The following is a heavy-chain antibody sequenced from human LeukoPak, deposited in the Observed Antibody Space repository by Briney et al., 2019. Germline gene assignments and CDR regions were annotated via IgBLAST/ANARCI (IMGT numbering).Heavy chain of an antibody. V-gene: IGHV3-30*18. CDR1: GFTFSSYG. Sequence: GGSLRLSCAASGFTFSSYGMHWVRQAPGKGLEWVAVISYDGSNKYYADSVKGRFTISRDNSKNTLYLQMNSLRAEDTAVYYCAKDKAGYSWDWGQGTLVTVSS. CDR3: AKDKAGYSWD. J-gene: IGHJ4*02. D-gene: IGHD6-13*01. CDR2: ISYDGSNK.